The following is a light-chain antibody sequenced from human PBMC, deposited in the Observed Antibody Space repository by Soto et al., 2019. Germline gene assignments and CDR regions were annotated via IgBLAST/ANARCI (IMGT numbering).Light chain of an antibody. V-gene: IGLV1-40*01. CDR1: SSNIGAGYD. J-gene: IGLJ1*01. CDR2: INS. CDR3: QSYDSSLSGYV. Sequence: QSVLTQPPSVSGAPGQRVTISCTGSSSNIGAGYDVHWYQQLPGTTPKLLIFINSNRPSGVPDRFSGSKSGTSASLAITGLQAGDEAHYYCQSYDSSLSGYVFGTGTKVTIL.